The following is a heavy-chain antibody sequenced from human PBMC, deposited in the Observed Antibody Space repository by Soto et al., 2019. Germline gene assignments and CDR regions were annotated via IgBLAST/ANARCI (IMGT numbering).Heavy chain of an antibody. CDR2: IWYDGSNK. CDR3: ARGPTSSGWYADAFDI. CDR1: GFTFSSYG. Sequence: QVRLVESGGGVVQPGRSLRLSCAASGFTFSSYGMHWVRQAPGKGLEWVAVIWYDGSNKYYADSVKGRFTISRDNSKNTLYLQMNSLRAEDTAVYYCARGPTSSGWYADAFDIWGQGTMVTVSS. V-gene: IGHV3-33*01. J-gene: IGHJ3*02. D-gene: IGHD6-19*01.